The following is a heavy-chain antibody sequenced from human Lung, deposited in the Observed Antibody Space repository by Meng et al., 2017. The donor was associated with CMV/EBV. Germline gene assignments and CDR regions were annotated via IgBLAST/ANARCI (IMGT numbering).Heavy chain of an antibody. D-gene: IGHD6-13*01. J-gene: IGHJ4*02. CDR2: INHSGST. Sequence: SQTXSLTCAVYGGSFSVYYWSWIRQPPGKGLEWMGEINHSGSTNNNPTLKRRVTTSVVTTKNQFSLKLSSVTAADTTVYYCASYRIAAAGTHDYWGQGTLVTVSS. CDR3: ASYRIAAAGTHDY. CDR1: GGSFSVYY. V-gene: IGHV4-34*01.